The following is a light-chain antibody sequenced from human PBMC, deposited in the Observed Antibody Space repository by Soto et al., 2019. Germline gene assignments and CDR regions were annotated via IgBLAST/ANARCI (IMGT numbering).Light chain of an antibody. Sequence: DIQMTQSPSSLSASVGDSVTITCRASQSVGNHLNWYQQKPGKAPKFLIYGASTLQSGVPYRFSGSGSGTDFTLTVSRLEPEDFAVYYCQQYGTSPINFGQGTRLENK. V-gene: IGKV1-39*01. CDR2: GAS. CDR1: QSVGNH. J-gene: IGKJ5*01. CDR3: QQYGTSPIN.